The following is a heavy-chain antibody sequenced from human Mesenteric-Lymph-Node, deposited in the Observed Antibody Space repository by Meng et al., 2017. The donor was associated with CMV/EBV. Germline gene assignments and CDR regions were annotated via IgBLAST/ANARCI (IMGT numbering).Heavy chain of an antibody. CDR1: GYRFKDYY. V-gene: IGHV1-2*02. Sequence: ASVKVSCKASGYRFKDYYIHWVRQAPGQGLEWMGWINPVSGTTNYAQNFQGRVTMTRDTSISTAYMELSRLRSDDTAVYYCARVNSLYSWFGELSNFDYWGQGTLVTVSS. D-gene: IGHD3-10*01. J-gene: IGHJ4*02. CDR2: INPVSGTT. CDR3: ARVNSLYSWFGELSNFDY.